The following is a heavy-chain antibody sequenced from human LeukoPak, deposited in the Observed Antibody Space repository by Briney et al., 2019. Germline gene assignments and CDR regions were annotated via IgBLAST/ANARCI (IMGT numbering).Heavy chain of an antibody. V-gene: IGHV1-2*02. CDR2: INPNSGGT. J-gene: IGHJ4*02. D-gene: IGHD6-19*01. CDR3: ARDSSGWYGRGYYFDY. Sequence: ASVKVSCKASGYTFTGYYMHWVRQAPGQGLEWMGWINPNSGGTNYAQKFQGRVTMTRDTSISTAYMELSRLRSDDTAVYYWARDSSGWYGRGYYFDYWGQGTLVTVSS. CDR1: GYTFTGYY.